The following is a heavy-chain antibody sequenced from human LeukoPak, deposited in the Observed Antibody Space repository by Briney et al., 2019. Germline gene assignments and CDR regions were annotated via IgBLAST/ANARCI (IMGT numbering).Heavy chain of an antibody. CDR2: IYYSGST. V-gene: IGHV4-59*01. D-gene: IGHD3-22*01. J-gene: IGHJ4*02. CDR1: GGSISSYH. Sequence: PSETLSLTCIVSGGSISSYHWTWMRQPPGKGLEWIGYIYYSGSTNYNPSLKSRVTISVDTSKNQFSLNLSSVTAADTAVYYCARVGDNYDRSGYYFDYWGQGTLVTVSS. CDR3: ARVGDNYDRSGYYFDY.